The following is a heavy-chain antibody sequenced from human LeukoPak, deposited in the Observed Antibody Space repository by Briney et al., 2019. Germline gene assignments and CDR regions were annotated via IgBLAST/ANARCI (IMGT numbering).Heavy chain of an antibody. V-gene: IGHV3-48*02. Sequence: GGSLRLSCAASGFTFSSYSMNWVRQAPGKGLEWVSYISSSSTIYYADSVKGRFTISRDNAKNSLYLQMNSLRDEDTAVYYCARDRYEYCSSTSCYSVGMDVWGQGTTVTVSS. J-gene: IGHJ6*02. CDR3: ARDRYEYCSSTSCYSVGMDV. CDR2: ISSSSTI. CDR1: GFTFSSYS. D-gene: IGHD2-2*01.